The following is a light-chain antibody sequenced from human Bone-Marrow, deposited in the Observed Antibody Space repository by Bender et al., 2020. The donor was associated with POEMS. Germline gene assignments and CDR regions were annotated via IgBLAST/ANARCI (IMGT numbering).Light chain of an antibody. CDR3: NSYTSSNTRVV. V-gene: IGLV1-44*01. Sequence: QSVLTQPPSASGTPGQSVIISCSGTDSNFGGNNVNWYQHLPGTAPRLVVYSNYQRPSGVPARFSGSKSGNTASLTISGLQAEDEADYYCNSYTSSNTRVVFGGGTKLTVL. CDR2: SNY. CDR1: DSNFGGNN. J-gene: IGLJ2*01.